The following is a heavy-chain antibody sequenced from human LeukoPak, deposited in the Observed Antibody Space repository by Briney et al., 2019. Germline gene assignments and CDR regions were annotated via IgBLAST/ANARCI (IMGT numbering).Heavy chain of an antibody. D-gene: IGHD4-17*01. V-gene: IGHV3-23*01. CDR2: ISGSGGST. CDR3: AKYYGDYYYYYYMDV. Sequence: PGESLRLSCAASGFTFSSYAMSWVRQAPGKGLEWVSAISGSGGSTYYADSVKGRFTISRDNSKNTLYLQMNSLRAEDTAVYYCAKYYGDYYYYYYMDVWGKGTTVTVSS. J-gene: IGHJ6*03. CDR1: GFTFSSYA.